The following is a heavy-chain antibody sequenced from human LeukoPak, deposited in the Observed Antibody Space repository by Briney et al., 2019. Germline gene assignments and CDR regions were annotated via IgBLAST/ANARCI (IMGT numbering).Heavy chain of an antibody. CDR3: ARDHPVADWAADI. J-gene: IGHJ3*02. Sequence: PSETLSLTCSVSGGSISSYSWTWIRQPPGKGLEWIGFTDYSGSSNYNPSLKSRVTISADPSKNHFSLNLTSVTAADTAVYFCARDHPVADWAADIWGRGTMVTVSS. CDR1: GGSISSYS. V-gene: IGHV4-59*01. D-gene: IGHD3-9*01. CDR2: TDYSGSS.